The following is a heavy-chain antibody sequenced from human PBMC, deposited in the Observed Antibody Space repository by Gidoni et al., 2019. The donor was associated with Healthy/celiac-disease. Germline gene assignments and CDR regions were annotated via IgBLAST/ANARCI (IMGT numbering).Heavy chain of an antibody. V-gene: IGHV3-30*01. J-gene: IGHJ3*02. Sequence: QVQLVESGGGVVQPGRSLRLSCAASGFTFSSYAMHWVRQAPGKGLEWVAVISYDGSNKYYADSVKGRFTISRDNSKNTLYLQMNSLRAEDTAVYYCAREGNMWGGDAFDIWGQGTMVTVSS. CDR2: ISYDGSNK. D-gene: IGHD3-16*01. CDR3: AREGNMWGGDAFDI. CDR1: GFTFSSYA.